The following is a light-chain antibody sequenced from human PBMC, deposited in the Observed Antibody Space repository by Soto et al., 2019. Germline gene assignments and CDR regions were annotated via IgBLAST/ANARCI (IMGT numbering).Light chain of an antibody. CDR2: AAS. Sequence: DIQMTRSPSSLSASVGDRVTITCRASQSIDKYVNWYQQKPGKGPNLLIYAASNLRTGVPSRFSGSGSGTDFTLTISSLLPEDFATYFCQQSYSTPSLTFGGGTKVEIK. V-gene: IGKV1-39*01. CDR3: QQSYSTPSLT. J-gene: IGKJ4*01. CDR1: QSIDKY.